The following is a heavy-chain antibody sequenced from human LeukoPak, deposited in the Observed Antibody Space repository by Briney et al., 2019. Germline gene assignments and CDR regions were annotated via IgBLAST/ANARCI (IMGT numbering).Heavy chain of an antibody. CDR2: ISGYSGNT. V-gene: IGHV1-18*01. D-gene: IGHD2-2*01. CDR3: ARDIATVVHQE. CDR1: GYTFTSYG. Sequence: ASVKLSCKASGYTFTSYGISWVRQAPGQGLKWMGWISGYSGNTNYVQKFQGRVTMATDTSTSTVYMELRSLRSDDTAVYYCARDIATVVHQEWGQGTLVTVSS. J-gene: IGHJ4*02.